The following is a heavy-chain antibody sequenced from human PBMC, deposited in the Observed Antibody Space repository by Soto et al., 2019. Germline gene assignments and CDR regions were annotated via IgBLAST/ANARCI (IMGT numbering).Heavy chain of an antibody. CDR2: IYHSGST. D-gene: IGHD2-15*01. J-gene: IGHJ4*02. V-gene: IGHV4-4*02. CDR1: SGSISSSNW. Sequence: QVQLQESGPGLVKPSGTLSLTCAVSSGSISSSNWWSWVRQPPGKGLEWIGEIYHSGSTNYNPSLKSRVTISVDKSKNQFSLKLSSVTAADTAVYYCARSGYCSGGSCWGRYYFDYWGQGTLATVSS. CDR3: ARSGYCSGGSCWGRYYFDY.